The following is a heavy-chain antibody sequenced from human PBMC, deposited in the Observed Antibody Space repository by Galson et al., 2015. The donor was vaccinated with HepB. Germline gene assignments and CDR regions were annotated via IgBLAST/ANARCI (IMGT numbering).Heavy chain of an antibody. CDR1: GFTFSHYS. CDR3: ARSYYGSGSYWTS. CDR2: ITTGRINM. J-gene: IGHJ5*02. Sequence: SLRLSCAASGFTFSHYSLNWVRQAPGKGLEWVSSITTGRINMYYADSVKGRFTISRDNAKNSLYLQMNSLRAEDTAVYYCARSYYGSGSYWTSWGQGTLVTVSS. V-gene: IGHV3-21*01. D-gene: IGHD3-10*01.